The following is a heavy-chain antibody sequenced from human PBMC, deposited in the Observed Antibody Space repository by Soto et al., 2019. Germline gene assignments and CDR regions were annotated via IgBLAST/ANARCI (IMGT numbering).Heavy chain of an antibody. CDR2: IYWDDDK. V-gene: IGHV2-5*02. D-gene: IGHD6-19*01. CDR1: GFSLTTTGVG. J-gene: IGHJ4*02. CDR3: AHRGFTTTGWYNFFDY. Sequence: QITLKESGPTLVKPTQTLTLTCTFSGFSLTTTGVGVGWIRQPPGKALEWLALIYWDDDKRYSPSLKSRLAITKDTSKNQVVLTMTNMDPVDTATYYCAHRGFTTTGWYNFFDYWGQGTLVTVSS.